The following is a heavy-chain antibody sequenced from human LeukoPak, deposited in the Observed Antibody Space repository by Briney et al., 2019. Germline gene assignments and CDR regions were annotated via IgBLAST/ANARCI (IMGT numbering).Heavy chain of an antibody. CDR3: ARAYSGYDFFDY. V-gene: IGHV1-69*01. D-gene: IGHD5-12*01. CDR2: IIPVFGTA. CDR1: GGTFSRYA. J-gene: IGHJ4*02. Sequence: SVKVSCKASGGTFSRYAISWVRQAPGQGLEWMGGIIPVFGTANYAQKFQGRVTITADESTSTAYMEVSSLRSEDTAVYYCARAYSGYDFFDYWGQGILVTVSS.